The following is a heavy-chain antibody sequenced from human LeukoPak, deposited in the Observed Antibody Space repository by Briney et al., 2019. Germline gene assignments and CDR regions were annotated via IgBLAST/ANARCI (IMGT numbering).Heavy chain of an antibody. V-gene: IGHV3-23*01. CDR3: AKAPVTTCSGAYCYPFDY. CDR1: GFTFNDYV. Sequence: GGSLRLSCAASGFTFNDYVMSWVRQGPGKGLEWVSAISVSGNTYHADSVKGRFTISRDSSKNTLYLQMNSLRAEDAAVYYCAKAPVTTCSGAYCYPFDYWGQGTLVTVSS. J-gene: IGHJ4*02. CDR2: ISVSGNT. D-gene: IGHD2-15*01.